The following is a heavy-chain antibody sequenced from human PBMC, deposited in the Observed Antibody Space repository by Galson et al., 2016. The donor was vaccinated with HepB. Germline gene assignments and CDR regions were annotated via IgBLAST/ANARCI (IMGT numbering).Heavy chain of an antibody. J-gene: IGHJ6*01. V-gene: IGHV1-69*13. CDR2: VIPLVHAT. CDR3: ARSQSATPHCVGGSCFSVDGYYGLDV. Sequence: SVKVSCKASGGSFKNYDIHWVQQAPGQGLEWMGGVIPLVHATNYAPRFQGRVTITADESTSTAYMELSGLRPDDTAVFYCARSQSATPHCVGGSCFSVDGYYGLDVWGQGTTVTVSS. CDR1: GGSFKNYD. D-gene: IGHD2-15*01.